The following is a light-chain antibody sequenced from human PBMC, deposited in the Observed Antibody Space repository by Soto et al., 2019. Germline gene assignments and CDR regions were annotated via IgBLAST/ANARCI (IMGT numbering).Light chain of an antibody. CDR1: SSDVGGYNY. J-gene: IGLJ1*01. Sequence: QSALTQPPSASGYPGQSVTISCTGTSSDVGGYNYVSWYQQHPGKAPKLMIYEVNKRPSGVPDRFSGSKSGNTASLTVSGLQAEDEADYYCNSYAGSPYVFGTGTKLTVL. V-gene: IGLV2-8*01. CDR2: EVN. CDR3: NSYAGSPYV.